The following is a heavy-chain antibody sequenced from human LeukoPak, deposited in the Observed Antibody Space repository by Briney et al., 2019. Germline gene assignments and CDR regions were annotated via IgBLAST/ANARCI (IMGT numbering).Heavy chain of an antibody. CDR3: ARHLDTSMIVVVITNWFDP. D-gene: IGHD3-22*01. Sequence: SETLSLTCTVSGGSISSSSYYWGWIRPPPGKGLEWIGSIYYSGSTYYNPSLKSRVTISVDTSKNQFSLKLSSVTAADTAVYYCARHLDTSMIVVVITNWFDPWGQGTLVTVSS. V-gene: IGHV4-39*01. J-gene: IGHJ5*02. CDR1: GGSISSSSYY. CDR2: IYYSGST.